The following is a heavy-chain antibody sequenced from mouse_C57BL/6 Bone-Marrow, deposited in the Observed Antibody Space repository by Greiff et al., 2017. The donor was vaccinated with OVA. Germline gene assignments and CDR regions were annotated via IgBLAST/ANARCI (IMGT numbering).Heavy chain of an antibody. CDR2: ISDGGSYT. CDR3: ARDRGNWNWYFDV. D-gene: IGHD2-1*01. J-gene: IGHJ1*03. Sequence: EVKLVESGGGLVKPGGSLKLSCAASGFTFSSYAMSWVRQTPEKRLEWVATISDGGSYTYYPDNVKGRFTISRDKAKNNLYLQMSHLKSEDTAMYYCARDRGNWNWYFDVWGTGTTVTVSS. CDR1: GFTFSSYA. V-gene: IGHV5-4*01.